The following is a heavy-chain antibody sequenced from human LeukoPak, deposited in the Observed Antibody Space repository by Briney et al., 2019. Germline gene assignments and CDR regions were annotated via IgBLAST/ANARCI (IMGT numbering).Heavy chain of an antibody. Sequence: GGSLRLSCAASGFTVSSNYMSWVRQAPGKGLEWVSVIYSGGSTYYADFVKGRFTISRDNSKNTLYLQMNSLRAEDTAVYYCARDTSAYCGGDCYAFDYWGQGTRVTVSS. CDR3: ARDTSAYCGGDCYAFDY. J-gene: IGHJ4*02. CDR1: GFTVSSNY. V-gene: IGHV3-53*01. CDR2: IYSGGST. D-gene: IGHD2-21*02.